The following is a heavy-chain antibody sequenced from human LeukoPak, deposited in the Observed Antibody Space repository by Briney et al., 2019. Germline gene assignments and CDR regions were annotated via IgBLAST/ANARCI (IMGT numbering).Heavy chain of an antibody. V-gene: IGHV3-48*03. Sequence: PGGSLRLSCAASGFTFSSYAMSWVRQAPGKGLEWVSYINSGNTIYYADSVKGRFTISRDNAKNSLYLQMNSLRAEDTAVYYCARGDGYATGWYDSWGQGTLVTVSS. D-gene: IGHD2-2*01. CDR1: GFTFSSYA. J-gene: IGHJ5*01. CDR2: INSGNTI. CDR3: ARGDGYATGWYDS.